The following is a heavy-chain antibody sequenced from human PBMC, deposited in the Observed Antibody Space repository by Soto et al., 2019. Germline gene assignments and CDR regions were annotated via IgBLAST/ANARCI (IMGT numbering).Heavy chain of an antibody. D-gene: IGHD4-17*01. CDR3: ARGGPTVTTYSSLDC. CDR2: IYYSGNT. J-gene: IGHJ4*02. Sequence: SETLSLTCTVSGGSVNSYYWSWIRQPPEKVLEWIGYIYYSGNTNYNPSLNSRVTISVDTSKNQFSLKLSSVTAADTAVYYCARGGPTVTTYSSLDCWGQGALVTVSS. V-gene: IGHV4-59*02. CDR1: GGSVNSYY.